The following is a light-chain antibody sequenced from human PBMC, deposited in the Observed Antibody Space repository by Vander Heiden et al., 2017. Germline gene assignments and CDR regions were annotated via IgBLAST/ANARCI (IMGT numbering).Light chain of an antibody. V-gene: IGKV3-20*01. Sequence: EIVLTQSPGTLSLSPGERATLSCRASQSVSSSYLAWYQQKPGQAPRLLIYGASSRATGIPDRFSGSGSGTDFTLTISRLEPEDFAGYYCQQYGSSPRVTFGHGTKVDIK. CDR3: QQYGSSPRVT. CDR1: QSVSSSY. J-gene: IGKJ3*01. CDR2: GAS.